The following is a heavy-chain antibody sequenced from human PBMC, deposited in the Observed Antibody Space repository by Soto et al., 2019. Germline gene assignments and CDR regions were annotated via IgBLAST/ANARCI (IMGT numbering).Heavy chain of an antibody. J-gene: IGHJ6*02. CDR2: IIPILDIP. CDR1: GGTFSRYP. CDR3: ASHFTGVLVLGASPPGGDNYGWDV. Sequence: QVQLVQSGAEVKKPGSSVKVSCKASGGTFSRYPISWVRQAPGQGLEWMGRIIPILDIPNSAHNFQGRVTITADKGTSTAYMEMSSLRSDDAAVYYCASHFTGVLVLGASPPGGDNYGWDVWGQGTTVTVSS. V-gene: IGHV1-69*02. D-gene: IGHD2-15*01.